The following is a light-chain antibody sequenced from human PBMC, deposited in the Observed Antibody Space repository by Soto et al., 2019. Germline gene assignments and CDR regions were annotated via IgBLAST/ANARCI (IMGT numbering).Light chain of an antibody. V-gene: IGKV3-20*01. Sequence: EIVLTQSPGTLSLSPGERATLSCRASQSVSSSYLAWYQQKPGQAPRLLIYGASGRATGIPDRFSGSGSGTDFTLTISRLEPEDFALYYCQQYGSSPSFNFGPGTKVDIK. J-gene: IGKJ3*01. CDR1: QSVSSSY. CDR3: QQYGSSPSFN. CDR2: GAS.